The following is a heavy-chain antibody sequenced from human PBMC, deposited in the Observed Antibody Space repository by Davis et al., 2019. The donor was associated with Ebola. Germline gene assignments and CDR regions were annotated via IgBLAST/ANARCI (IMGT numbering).Heavy chain of an antibody. Sequence: PGGSLRLSCAASGFTFSDHYMDWVRQAPGKGLEWVGRTRNKAKSYTTDYAASVKGRFTISRDESRNSLHLQMNSLKIEDTAVYYCVSHSRGDDATWVFDLWGRGTLVTVSS. J-gene: IGHJ2*01. CDR2: TRNKAKSYTT. CDR1: GFTFSDHY. CDR3: VSHSRGDDATWVFDL. D-gene: IGHD4-17*01. V-gene: IGHV3-72*01.